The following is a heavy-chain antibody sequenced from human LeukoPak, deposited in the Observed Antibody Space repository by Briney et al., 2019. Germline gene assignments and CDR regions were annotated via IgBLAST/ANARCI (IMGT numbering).Heavy chain of an antibody. D-gene: IGHD1-26*01. J-gene: IGHJ4*02. CDR2: IYYSGST. Sequence: SETLSLTCTVSGGSISSYYWSWIRQPPGKGLEWIGYIYYSGSTNYNPSLKSRVTISVDTSKNQFSLKLSSVTAADTAVYYCARRYRGSAYFDYWGQGTLVTVSS. CDR3: ARRYRGSAYFDY. V-gene: IGHV4-59*01. CDR1: GGSISSYY.